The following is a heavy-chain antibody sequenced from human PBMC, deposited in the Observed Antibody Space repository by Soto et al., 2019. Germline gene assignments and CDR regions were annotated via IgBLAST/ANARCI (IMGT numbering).Heavy chain of an antibody. Sequence: EVQLVESGGDLVQPGGSLRLSCAASGFTFSSYWIHWVHQVPGEGPVWVARVNSDGRGTSYADSVKGRFTISRDNAKDTAYLQMDSLRGEDTGLYYCVRDSRYYYMDVWGKGTTVTVSS. V-gene: IGHV3-74*01. J-gene: IGHJ6*03. CDR2: VNSDGRGT. CDR1: GFTFSSYW. CDR3: VRDSRYYYMDV.